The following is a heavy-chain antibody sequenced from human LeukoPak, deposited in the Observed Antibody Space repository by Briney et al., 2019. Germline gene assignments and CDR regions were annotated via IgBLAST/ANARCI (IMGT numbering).Heavy chain of an antibody. CDR3: ARDPTGFLGTWFDP. CDR2: IIPIFGTA. D-gene: IGHD1-14*01. V-gene: IGHV1-69*05. J-gene: IGHJ5*02. Sequence: SVKVSCKASGGTLSSYAISWVRQAPGQGLEWMGRIIPIFGTANYAQKFQGSVTITTDESTSTAYMELSSLRSEDTAVYYCARDPTGFLGTWFDPWGQGTLVTVSS. CDR1: GGTLSSYA.